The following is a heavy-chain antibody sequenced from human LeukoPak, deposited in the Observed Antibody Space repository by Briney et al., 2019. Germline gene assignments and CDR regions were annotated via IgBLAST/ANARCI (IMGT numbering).Heavy chain of an antibody. CDR3: ARPEVELSYFDY. Sequence: GESLKISCKGSGYNFSTYWIAWVRQMPGKGLEWMGIIYPGDSDSRYSPSFQGQVTISADKSISTAYLQWSSLKASDTAMYYCARPEVELSYFDYWGQGTLVTVSS. J-gene: IGHJ4*02. D-gene: IGHD3-16*02. V-gene: IGHV5-51*01. CDR1: GYNFSTYW. CDR2: IYPGDSDS.